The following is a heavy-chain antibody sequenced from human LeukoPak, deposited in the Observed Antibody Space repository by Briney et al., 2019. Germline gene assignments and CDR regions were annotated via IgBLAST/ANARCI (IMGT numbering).Heavy chain of an antibody. D-gene: IGHD2-2*01. V-gene: IGHV4-39*01. CDR3: ARGSPYQH. Sequence: SETLSLTCTVSVGSISSSSYYWGWIRQPPGKGLEWIGSIYYSGSTYYNPSLESRLTISVDTSKNQFSLKLSSVTAADTAVYYCARGSPYQHWGQGTLVTVSS. CDR1: VGSISSSSYY. J-gene: IGHJ4*02. CDR2: IYYSGST.